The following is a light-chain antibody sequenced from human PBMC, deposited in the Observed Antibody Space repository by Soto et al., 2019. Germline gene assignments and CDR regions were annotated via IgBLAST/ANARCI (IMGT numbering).Light chain of an antibody. CDR3: QNYNSDPKT. V-gene: IGKV1-27*01. Sequence: DIQMTQSPSSLSASVGDRVTITCRASRGISNSLAWYQQKPGKVPKLLIYAASTVQSGVPSRFSGSGSGTDFTLTISSLQPEDVATYYCQNYNSDPKTFGQGTKVDI. CDR2: AAS. J-gene: IGKJ1*01. CDR1: RGISNS.